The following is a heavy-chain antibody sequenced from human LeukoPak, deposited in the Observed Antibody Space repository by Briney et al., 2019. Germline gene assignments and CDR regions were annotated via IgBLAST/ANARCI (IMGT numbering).Heavy chain of an antibody. D-gene: IGHD2-15*01. V-gene: IGHV1-2*02. Sequence: APVKVSCKASGYTFTGYYTHWVRQAPGQGLEWMGWINPNSGGTNYAQKFQGRVTMTRDTSISTAYMELSRLRSDDTAVYYCARDLYCSGGSCYLYWGQGTLVTVSS. J-gene: IGHJ4*02. CDR2: INPNSGGT. CDR1: GYTFTGYY. CDR3: ARDLYCSGGSCYLY.